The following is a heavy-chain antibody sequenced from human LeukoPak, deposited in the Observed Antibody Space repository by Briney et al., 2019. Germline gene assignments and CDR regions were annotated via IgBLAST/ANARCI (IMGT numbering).Heavy chain of an antibody. CDR2: IIPVFGAA. CDR1: GGTFSSYA. V-gene: IGHV1-69*13. J-gene: IGHJ4*02. Sequence: SVKDSRKASGGTFSSYAISWVRPAPGQGLEWMGRIIPVFGAAHYAQKFQGRVTITADESTSTAYMELSSLRSEDTSVYYCARTDVGNVAFDYWGQGTLVTVSS. D-gene: IGHD2-2*03. CDR3: ARTDVGNVAFDY.